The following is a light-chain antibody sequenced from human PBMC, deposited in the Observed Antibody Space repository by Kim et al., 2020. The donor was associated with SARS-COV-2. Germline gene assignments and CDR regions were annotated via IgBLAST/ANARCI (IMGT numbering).Light chain of an antibody. V-gene: IGKV3-20*01. CDR1: QSVSSSY. Sequence: EIVLTQSPATLSLSPGERATLSCRASQSVSSSYLAWYQQKPGQAPRLLIYGASSRATGTPDRFSGSGSGKDFTLTISRLEPEDFSVYYCHQYGSSPTFGPGTKVDIK. CDR3: HQYGSSPT. CDR2: GAS. J-gene: IGKJ3*01.